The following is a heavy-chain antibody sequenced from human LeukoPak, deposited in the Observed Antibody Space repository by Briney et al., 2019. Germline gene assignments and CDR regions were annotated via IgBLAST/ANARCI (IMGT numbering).Heavy chain of an antibody. J-gene: IGHJ4*02. V-gene: IGHV3-30*02. Sequence: GGSLRLSCAASGFTFSSYGMSWVRQAPGKGLEWVAFIRYDSTDKFYADSVKGRFTISRDSSKNTLYLQMNSLRAEDTAVYYCAREGYGDWGQGTLVTVSS. D-gene: IGHD5-18*01. CDR3: AREGYGD. CDR1: GFTFSSYG. CDR2: IRYDSTDK.